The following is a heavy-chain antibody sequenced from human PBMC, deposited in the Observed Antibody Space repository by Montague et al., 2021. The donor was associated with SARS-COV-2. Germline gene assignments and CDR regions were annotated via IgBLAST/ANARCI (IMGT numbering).Heavy chain of an antibody. CDR1: GGSFSGYY. J-gene: IGHJ4*02. CDR2: INHSGTT. D-gene: IGHD4-23*01. CDR3: ARWDPQTLTLIGLRGKSASDY. V-gene: IGHV4-34*01. Sequence: SETLSLTCAVYGGSFSGYYWTWIRQSPGKGLEWIAEINHSGTTNYNFSPSLRSRVTISVYTSKSQFSLKLSSVTAADTGVYYCARWDPQTLTLIGLRGKSASDYWGQGTLVTVSS.